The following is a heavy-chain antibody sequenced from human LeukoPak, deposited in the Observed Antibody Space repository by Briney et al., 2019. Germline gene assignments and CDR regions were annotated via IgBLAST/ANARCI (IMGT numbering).Heavy chain of an antibody. CDR2: IYTSGST. Sequence: SETLSLTCTVSGGSISSYYWSWIRRPAGKGLEWIGRIYTSGSTNYNPSLKSRLTMSVDTSKNQFSLNLTSVTAADTAVYYCARGDKPGQGFDYWGQGTLVTVSS. CDR1: GGSISSYY. D-gene: IGHD2-15*01. CDR3: ARGDKPGQGFDY. J-gene: IGHJ4*02. V-gene: IGHV4-4*07.